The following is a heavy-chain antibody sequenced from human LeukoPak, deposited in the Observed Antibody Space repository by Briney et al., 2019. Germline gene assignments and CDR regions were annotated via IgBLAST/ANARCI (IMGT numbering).Heavy chain of an antibody. J-gene: IGHJ4*02. CDR1: GGSISSGSYY. CDR3: ARGQWGSSGYDPLYY. CDR2: IYTSGST. Sequence: SQTLSLTCTVSGGSISSGSYYWSWIRQPAGKGLEWIGRIYTSGSTNYNPSLKSRVTISVDTSKNQFSLKLSSVTAADTAVYYCARGQWGSSGYDPLYYWGQGTLVTVSS. D-gene: IGHD3-22*01. V-gene: IGHV4-61*02.